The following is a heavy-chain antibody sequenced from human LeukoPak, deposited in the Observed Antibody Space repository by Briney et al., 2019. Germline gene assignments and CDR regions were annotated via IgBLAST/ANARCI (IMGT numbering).Heavy chain of an antibody. CDR3: VREEGY. CDR2: IKQDGSHK. CDR1: GFTVSSNY. V-gene: IGHV3-7*01. J-gene: IGHJ4*02. Sequence: GGSLRLSCAASGFTVSSNYMSWVRQAPGKGLEWVANIKQDGSHKYYVDSVKGRFTISRDNAKNSLYLQMNSLRVEDTAVYYCVREEGYWGQGTLVTVSS.